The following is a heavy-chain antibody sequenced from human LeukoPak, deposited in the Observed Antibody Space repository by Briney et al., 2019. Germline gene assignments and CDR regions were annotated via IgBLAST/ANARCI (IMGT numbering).Heavy chain of an antibody. CDR1: GFVFSNYW. CDR3: ARGGNSSWDY. D-gene: IGHD6-6*01. Sequence: GGSLRLSCAASGFVFSNYWMSWVRQAPGKELEWVANIKPDGTEKYYVDSLKGRFTISRDNTKNSLYLQMSSLRVEDTAVYYCARGGNSSWDYWGQGALVTVSS. J-gene: IGHJ4*02. CDR2: IKPDGTEK. V-gene: IGHV3-7*01.